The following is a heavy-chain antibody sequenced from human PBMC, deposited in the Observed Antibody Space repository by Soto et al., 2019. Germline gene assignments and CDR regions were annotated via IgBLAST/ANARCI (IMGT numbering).Heavy chain of an antibody. Sequence: ETLSLTCTVSGGSISSYYWSWIRQPPGKGLEWIGYIYYSGSTNYNPSLKSRVTISVDTSKNQFSLKLSSVTAADTAVYYCARDRGSSGWYGGYYGMDVWGQGTTVTVSA. D-gene: IGHD6-19*01. J-gene: IGHJ6*01. V-gene: IGHV4-59*01. CDR1: GGSISSYY. CDR3: ARDRGSSGWYGGYYGMDV. CDR2: IYYSGST.